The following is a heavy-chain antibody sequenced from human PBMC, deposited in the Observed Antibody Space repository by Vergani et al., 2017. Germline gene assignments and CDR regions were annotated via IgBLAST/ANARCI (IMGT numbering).Heavy chain of an antibody. CDR1: GGSISSYY. CDR3: ARARLFGELFVFDP. CDR2: IYYSGST. J-gene: IGHJ5*02. Sequence: QVQLQESGPGLVKPSETLSLTCTVSGGSISSYYWSWIRQPPGKGLEWIGYIYYSGSTNYNPSLKSRVTISVDTSKNQFSLKLSSVTAADTAVYYCARARLFGELFVFDPWGQGTLVTVSS. D-gene: IGHD3-10*02. V-gene: IGHV4-59*01.